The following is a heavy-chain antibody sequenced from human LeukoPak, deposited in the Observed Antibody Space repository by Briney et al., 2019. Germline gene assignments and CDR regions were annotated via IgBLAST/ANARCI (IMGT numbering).Heavy chain of an antibody. V-gene: IGHV3-30-3*01. Sequence: PGGSLRLSCAASGFTFSSYAMHWVRQAPGKGLEWVAVLSYDGSNKHYADSVKGRLTISRDNSKNTLYLQMNSLRAEDTAVYYCAKDGGYSSTTYLDYWGQGTLVTVSS. CDR2: LSYDGSNK. CDR3: AKDGGYSSTTYLDY. D-gene: IGHD2-2*01. CDR1: GFTFSSYA. J-gene: IGHJ4*02.